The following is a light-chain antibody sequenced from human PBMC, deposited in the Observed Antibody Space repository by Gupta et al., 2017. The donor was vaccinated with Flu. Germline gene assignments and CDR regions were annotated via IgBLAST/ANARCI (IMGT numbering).Light chain of an antibody. Sequence: DIVMTQSPDSLAVSLGERATINCKSSQSILYSSNNKIYLAWYQQKPGQPPKLLIYWASTRESGVLDRFSGSGSGANFTLTISNLQAEDVAVYYCQQDVSSPFTFGQGTKLEIK. J-gene: IGKJ2*01. CDR3: QQDVSSPFT. CDR1: QSILYSSNNKIY. CDR2: WAS. V-gene: IGKV4-1*01.